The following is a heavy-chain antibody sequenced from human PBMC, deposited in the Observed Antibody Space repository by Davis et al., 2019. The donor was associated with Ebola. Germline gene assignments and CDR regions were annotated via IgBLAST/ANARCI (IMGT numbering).Heavy chain of an antibody. CDR2: IDPTTGRT. CDR3: AKGLGYCTSTSCHSLFDD. D-gene: IGHD2-2*02. J-gene: IGHJ4*02. Sequence: ASVKVSCKASGYTFTTSNMHWVRQAPGQGLEWMGIIDPTTGRTTYAQKFQGRVTMTRDTSTTTVYMELRSLRSEDTAVYNCAKGLGYCTSTSCHSLFDDWGQGTLVTVAS. CDR1: GYTFTTSN. V-gene: IGHV1-46*01.